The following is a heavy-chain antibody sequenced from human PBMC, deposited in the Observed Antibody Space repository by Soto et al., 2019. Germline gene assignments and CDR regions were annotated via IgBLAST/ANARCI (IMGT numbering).Heavy chain of an antibody. CDR2: IDPSDSYT. D-gene: IGHD3-3*01. J-gene: IGHJ4*02. V-gene: IGHV5-10-1*01. CDR1: GYSFTSYW. CDR3: ARLGHT. Sequence: GESLKNSCKVSGYSFTSYWVTWVRQMPGKGLEWMGTIDPSDSYTNYSPSFEGHVTISADKSFNTAYLQWSSLKATDTAIYYCARLGHTWGQGTLVTVSS.